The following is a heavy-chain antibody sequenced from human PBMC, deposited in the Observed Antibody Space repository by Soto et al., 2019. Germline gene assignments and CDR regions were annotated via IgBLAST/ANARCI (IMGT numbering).Heavy chain of an antibody. CDR3: ARDHGLAWAVRPANYYYAMDV. D-gene: IGHD6-6*01. CDR1: GYSFTDYY. J-gene: IGHJ6*02. Sequence: QVQLVQSGAEVKRPGASLKVSCKASGYSFTDYYLHWVRQAPGQGLEWVGWINPNSGDTNLAQKFQGRVTMTSDTSISTAYMELRSLRSDDTAVYYCARDHGLAWAVRPANYYYAMDVWGQGTTVTVSS. CDR2: INPNSGDT. V-gene: IGHV1-2*02.